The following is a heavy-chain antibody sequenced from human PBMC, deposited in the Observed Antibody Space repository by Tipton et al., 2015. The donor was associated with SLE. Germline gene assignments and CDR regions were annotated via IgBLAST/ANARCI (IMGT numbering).Heavy chain of an antibody. D-gene: IGHD2-15*01. Sequence: TLSLTCSVSGGSISTHFWSWIRQPPGKGLGWIGSIYFSESANYSPSLKSRVTISLDTSRSQFSLQLSSVTAADTAVYYCARGGDIVVVVDDGGWFDPWGQGTMGTVSS. V-gene: IGHV4-59*11. CDR3: ARGGDIVVVVDDGGWFDP. CDR1: GGSISTHF. CDR2: IYFSESA. J-gene: IGHJ5*02.